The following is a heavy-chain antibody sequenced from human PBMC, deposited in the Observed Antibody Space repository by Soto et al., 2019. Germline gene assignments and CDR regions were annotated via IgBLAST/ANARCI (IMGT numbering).Heavy chain of an antibody. CDR3: AGFVVPASRNSDFDY. V-gene: IGHV4-39*01. D-gene: IGHD2-15*01. Sequence: SETLSLTCTVSGISVSTSDYYWGWVRQPPGKGLDWIGNIYCSGSTFYNPSLRSRVTLSVDTSKSQFSLRLNSVTAADTAVYFCAGFVVPASRNSDFDYWGQGALVTVSS. CDR2: IYCSGST. CDR1: GISVSTSDYY. J-gene: IGHJ4*02.